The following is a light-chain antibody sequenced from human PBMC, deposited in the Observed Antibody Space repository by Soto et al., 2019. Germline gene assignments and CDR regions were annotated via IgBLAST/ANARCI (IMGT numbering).Light chain of an antibody. V-gene: IGLV2-23*02. Sequence: QSALTQPASVSGSPGQSITIPCTGTSSDVGTYNLVSWYQQHPGKAPKLMIYEVNNRPSGVPDRFSGSKSGNAASLTISGLQAEDEADYYCCSYAGSTSFEGVFGGGTKLTVL. CDR3: CSYAGSTSFEGV. CDR1: SSDVGTYNL. J-gene: IGLJ3*02. CDR2: EVN.